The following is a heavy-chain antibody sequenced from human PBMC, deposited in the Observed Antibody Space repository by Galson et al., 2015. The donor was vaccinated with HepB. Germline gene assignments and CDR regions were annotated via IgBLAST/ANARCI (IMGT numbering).Heavy chain of an antibody. V-gene: IGHV1-46*01. CDR2: INPSGGTT. J-gene: IGHJ4*02. Sequence: SVKVSCKASGYTFTSYYIHWVRQAPGQGLEWMGIINPSGGTTSYAQKFQGRVTMTRDTSTSTVYMELSSLRSEDTAVYYCARGGRYYDSSGYYPADYWGQGTLVTVSS. D-gene: IGHD3-22*01. CDR1: GYTFTSYY. CDR3: ARGGRYYDSSGYYPADY.